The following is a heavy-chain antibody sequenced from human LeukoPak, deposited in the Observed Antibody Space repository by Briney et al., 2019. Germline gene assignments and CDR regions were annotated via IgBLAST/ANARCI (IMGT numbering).Heavy chain of an antibody. Sequence: PGGSLRLSCAASGFTFSIYGMHWVRQAPGKGLEWVAFIRYDGSNKYYADSVKGRFTISRDNSKNTLYLQMNSLRAEDTAVYYCAKTHGVYDYYYMDVWGKGTTVTVSS. CDR3: AKTHGVYDYYYMDV. D-gene: IGHD6-13*01. V-gene: IGHV3-30*02. CDR1: GFTFSIYG. J-gene: IGHJ6*03. CDR2: IRYDGSNK.